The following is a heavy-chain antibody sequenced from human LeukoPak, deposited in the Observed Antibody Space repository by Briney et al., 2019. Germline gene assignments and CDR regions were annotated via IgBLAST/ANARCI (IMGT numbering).Heavy chain of an antibody. CDR1: GYTFTSYG. CDR3: ARRPIAAAGTGFDY. J-gene: IGHJ4*02. CDR2: ISAYNGNT. V-gene: IGHV1-18*01. D-gene: IGHD6-13*01. Sequence: ASVKVSCKASGYTFTSYGISWVRQAPGQGLEWMGWISAYNGNTNYAQKLQGRVTMTRNTSISTAYMELSSLRSEDTAVYYCARRPIAAAGTGFDYWGQGTLVTVSS.